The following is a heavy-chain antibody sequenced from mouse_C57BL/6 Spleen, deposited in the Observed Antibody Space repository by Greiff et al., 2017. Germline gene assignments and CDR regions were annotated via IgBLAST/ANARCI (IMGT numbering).Heavy chain of an antibody. J-gene: IGHJ2*01. CDR2: IYPRSGNT. D-gene: IGHD1-1*01. CDR1: GYTFTSYG. V-gene: IGHV1-81*01. Sequence: VQLQQSGAELARPGASVKLSCKASGYTFTSYGISWVKQRTGQGLEWIGEIYPRSGNTYYNEKFKGKATLTADKSSSTAYMELRSLTSEDSAVYFCARILGDITTVVATVDYWGQGTTLTVSS. CDR3: ARILGDITTVVATVDY.